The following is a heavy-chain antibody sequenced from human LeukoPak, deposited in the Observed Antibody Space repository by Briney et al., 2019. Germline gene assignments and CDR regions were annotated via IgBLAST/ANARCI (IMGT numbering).Heavy chain of an antibody. CDR2: IYNSGST. CDR1: GYSISSGYY. J-gene: IGHJ4*02. D-gene: IGHD6-13*01. CDR3: ARDGVAAAGTSLDY. V-gene: IGHV4-38-2*02. Sequence: SETLSLTCTVSGYSISSGYYWGWIRQPPGKGLEWIGSIYNSGSTYYNPSLKSRVTISVDTSKNQFSLKLSSVTAADTAVYYCARDGVAAAGTSLDYWGQGTLVTVSS.